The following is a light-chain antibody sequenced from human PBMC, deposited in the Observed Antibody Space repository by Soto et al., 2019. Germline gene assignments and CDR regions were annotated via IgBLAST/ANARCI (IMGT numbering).Light chain of an antibody. J-gene: IGLJ2*01. CDR1: TSNIWNNY. CDR3: GTWDSSLSSVV. V-gene: IGLV1-51*01. CDR2: DND. Sequence: QSVLTQPPSVSAAPGQRVTISCSGSTSNIWNNYVSWYQQLPGTAPKLLIYDNDRRPSGVPDRFSASKSGTSATLGIAGLQTGDEADYYCGTWDSSLSSVVFGGGTKVTVL.